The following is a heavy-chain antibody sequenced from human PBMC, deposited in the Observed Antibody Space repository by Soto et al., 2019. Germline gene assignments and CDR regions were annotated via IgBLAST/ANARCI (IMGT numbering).Heavy chain of an antibody. J-gene: IGHJ4*02. CDR3: AKDSSRIAVAGTPINFFDY. V-gene: IGHV3-30*18. Sequence: GGSLRLSCAASGFTFSSYGMHWVRQAPGKGLEWVAVISHDGSNKYYADSVKGRFTISRDNSKNTLYLQMNSLRAEDTAVYYCAKDSSRIAVAGTPINFFDYWGQGTLVTVSS. D-gene: IGHD6-19*01. CDR1: GFTFSSYG. CDR2: ISHDGSNK.